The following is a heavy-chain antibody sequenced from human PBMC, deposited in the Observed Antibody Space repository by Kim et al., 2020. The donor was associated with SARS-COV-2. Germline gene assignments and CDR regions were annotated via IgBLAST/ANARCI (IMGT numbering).Heavy chain of an antibody. CDR3: ARGRIQLWLQRGTTVTTREYYFDY. CDR2: INHSGST. CDR1: GGSFSGYY. Sequence: SETLSLTCAVYGGSFSGYYWSWIRQPPGKGLEWIGEINHSGSTNYNPSLKSRVTISVDTSKNQFSLKLSSVTAADTAVYYCARGRIQLWLQRGTTVTTREYYFDYWGQVTLVTVSS. V-gene: IGHV4-34*01. D-gene: IGHD5-18*01. J-gene: IGHJ4*02.